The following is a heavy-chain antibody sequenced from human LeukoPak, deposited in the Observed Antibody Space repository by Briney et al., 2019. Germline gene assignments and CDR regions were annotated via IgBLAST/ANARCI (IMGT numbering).Heavy chain of an antibody. D-gene: IGHD5-18*01. CDR3: ARGGYSYAVDY. CDR2: INPNSGGT. V-gene: IGHV1-2*02. CDR1: GYTFTVKY. J-gene: IGHJ4*02. Sequence: ASVKVSCKASGYTFTVKYMRWVRQAAGQGLEWMGWINPNSGGTNYAQNFQGRVTMTRDTSASTVYMELTGLTSDDTAVYFCARGGYSYAVDYWGQGTLVTVSS.